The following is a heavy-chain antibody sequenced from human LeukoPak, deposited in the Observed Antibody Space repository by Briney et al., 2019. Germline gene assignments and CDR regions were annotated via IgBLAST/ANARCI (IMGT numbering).Heavy chain of an antibody. Sequence: GASVKVSCKTSGYSFIDYYIHWARQAPGQGLEWMGWINSNSADTNYAQNFQGRVTMTRDMSISTAYMELSRLRSDDTALYYCARIGISARGTNFHHWGQGTLVTVSS. J-gene: IGHJ1*01. CDR1: GYSFIDYY. CDR2: INSNSADT. D-gene: IGHD6-13*01. V-gene: IGHV1-2*02. CDR3: ARIGISARGTNFHH.